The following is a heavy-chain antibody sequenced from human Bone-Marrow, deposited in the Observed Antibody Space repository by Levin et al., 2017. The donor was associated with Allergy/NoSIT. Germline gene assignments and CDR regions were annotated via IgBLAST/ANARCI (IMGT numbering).Heavy chain of an antibody. CDR3: ARAWHYGTYDS. CDR1: GGSISSFY. J-gene: IGHJ4*02. CDR2: VYSSGST. Sequence: ESLKISCTVSGGSISSFYWSWIRQPPGKGLEWIGYVYSSGSTDYNPSLKSRVTISLDTSKNHFSLKLSSVTAADTAVYYCARAWHYGTYDSWGQGTLVTVSS. D-gene: IGHD4-17*01. V-gene: IGHV4-59*01.